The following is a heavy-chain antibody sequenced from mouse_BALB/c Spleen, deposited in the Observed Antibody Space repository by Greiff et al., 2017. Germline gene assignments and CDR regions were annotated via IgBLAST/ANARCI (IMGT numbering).Heavy chain of an antibody. V-gene: IGHV1-9*01. CDR3: ARNGYPYYYAMDY. CDR1: GYTFSSYW. CDR2: ILPGSGST. J-gene: IGHJ4*01. D-gene: IGHD2-2*01. Sequence: QVQLQQSGAELMKPGASVKISCKATGYTFSSYWIEWVKQRPGHGLEWIGEILPGSGSTNYNEKFKGKATFTADTSSNTAYMQLSSLTSEDSAVYYCARNGYPYYYAMDYWGQGTSVTVSS.